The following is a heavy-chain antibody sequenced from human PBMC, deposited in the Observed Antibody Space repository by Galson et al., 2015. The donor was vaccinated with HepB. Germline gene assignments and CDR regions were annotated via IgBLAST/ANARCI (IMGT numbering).Heavy chain of an antibody. V-gene: IGHV3-30*04. CDR1: GFTFSSYA. CDR3: ARDASARFGELPGGETDY. J-gene: IGHJ4*02. Sequence: SLRLSCAASGFTFSSYAMHWVRQAPGKGLEWVAVISYDGSNKYYADSVKGRFTISRDNSKNTLYLQMNSLRAEDTAVYYCARDASARFGELPGGETDYWGQGTLVTVSS. D-gene: IGHD3-10*01. CDR2: ISYDGSNK.